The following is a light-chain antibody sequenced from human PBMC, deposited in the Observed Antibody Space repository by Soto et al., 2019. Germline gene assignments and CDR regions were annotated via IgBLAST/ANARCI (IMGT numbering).Light chain of an antibody. CDR1: SSDVGDYNY. J-gene: IGLJ3*02. Sequence: QSALTQPASVSGSPGQSITISCTGTSSDVGDYNYDSWYQEHPGHVPKLIIFDVTTRPSGVADRFAGSRSGNTASLTISGLQAEDEADYYGLSHAGSRALFGGGTKLTVL. V-gene: IGLV2-14*01. CDR2: DVT. CDR3: LSHAGSRAL.